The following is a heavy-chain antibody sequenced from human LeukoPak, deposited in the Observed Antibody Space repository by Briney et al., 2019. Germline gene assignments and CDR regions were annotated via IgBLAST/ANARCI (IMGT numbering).Heavy chain of an antibody. CDR2: IWYDGSNK. D-gene: IGHD6-19*01. J-gene: IGHJ3*02. Sequence: GGSLRLSCAASGFTFSSYGMHWVRQAPGKGLEWVAVIWYDGSNKYYADSVKGRFTISRDNSKNTLYLQMNSLRAEDTAVYYCARDMAVAGEDDAFDIWGQGTMVTVSS. V-gene: IGHV3-33*01. CDR1: GFTFSSYG. CDR3: ARDMAVAGEDDAFDI.